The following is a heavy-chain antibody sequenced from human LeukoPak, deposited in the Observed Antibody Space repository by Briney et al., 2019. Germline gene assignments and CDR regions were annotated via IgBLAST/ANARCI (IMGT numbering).Heavy chain of an antibody. CDR3: ARGRIAVAEPFDY. J-gene: IGHJ4*02. V-gene: IGHV1-8*03. CDR2: MNPNSGNT. Sequence: ASVKVSCKASGYTFTSYDINWVRQVTGQGLEWMGWMNPNSGNTGYAQKFQGRVTITRNTSISTAYMELSSLRSEDTAVYYCARGRIAVAEPFDYWGQGTLVTVSS. CDR1: GYTFTSYD. D-gene: IGHD6-19*01.